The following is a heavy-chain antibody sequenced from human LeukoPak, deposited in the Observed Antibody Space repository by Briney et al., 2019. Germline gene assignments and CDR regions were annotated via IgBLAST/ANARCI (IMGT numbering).Heavy chain of an antibody. CDR2: INHSGST. V-gene: IGHV4-34*01. CDR1: GRSFSGYY. J-gene: IGHJ5*02. CDR3: ARRHVWVPLGWFDP. Sequence: SETLSLTCAVYGRSFSGYYWSWIRQPPGKGLEWIGEINHSGSTNYNPSLKSRVTISVDTSKNQFTLKLSSVTAADTAVYYCARRHVWVPLGWFDPWGQGTLVTVSS. D-gene: IGHD3-16*01.